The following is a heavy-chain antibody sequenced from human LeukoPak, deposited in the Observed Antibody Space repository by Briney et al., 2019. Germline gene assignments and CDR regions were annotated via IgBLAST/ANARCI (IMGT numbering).Heavy chain of an antibody. D-gene: IGHD4-17*01. CDR3: ARDKVTTSAYYYYGMDV. CDR1: GFTVSSNY. CDR2: IYSGGST. V-gene: IGHV3-53*01. J-gene: IGHJ6*02. Sequence: PGGSLRLSCAASGFTVSSNYMSWVRQAPGKGLEWVSVIYSGGSTYYADSVKGRFTISRDNSKNTLYLQMNSLRAEDTAVYYCARDKVTTSAYYYYGMDVWGQGTTVTVSS.